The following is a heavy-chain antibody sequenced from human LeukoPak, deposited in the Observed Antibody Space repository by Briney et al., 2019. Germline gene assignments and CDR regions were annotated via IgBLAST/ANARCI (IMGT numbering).Heavy chain of an antibody. CDR2: VNPNSGGT. Sequence: ASVKVSCKASGYTFTGYYMHWVRQAPGQGLEWMGWVNPNSGGTNYAQKFQGRVTMTRDTSISTAYMELSRLRSDDTAVYYCARGLGVSEYYYYYMDVWGKGTTVTVSS. V-gene: IGHV1-2*02. CDR1: GYTFTGYY. CDR3: ARGLGVSEYYYYYMDV. J-gene: IGHJ6*03. D-gene: IGHD3-10*01.